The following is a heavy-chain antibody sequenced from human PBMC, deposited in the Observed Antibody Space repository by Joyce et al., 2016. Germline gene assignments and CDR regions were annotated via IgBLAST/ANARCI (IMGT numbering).Heavy chain of an antibody. CDR2: ISSTWST. D-gene: IGHD3-16*01. CDR3: ARDGGYYFDY. CDR1: GDSVTSLF. J-gene: IGHJ4*02. V-gene: IGHV4-59*02. Sequence: QVHLQESGPGLVKPSETLSLTCTVSGDSVTSLFWNWIRQPPGKGLEWVAHISSTWSTKDNPSLKRRATISLDAPRNQFSLKLTSVTAADTAIYYCARDGGYYFDYWGQGTLVAVSS.